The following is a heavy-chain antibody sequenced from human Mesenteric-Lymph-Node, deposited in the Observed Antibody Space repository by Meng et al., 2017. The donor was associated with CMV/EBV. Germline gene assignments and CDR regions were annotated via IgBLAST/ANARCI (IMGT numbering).Heavy chain of an antibody. J-gene: IGHJ4*02. CDR3: ARDSIYYDSSGSLPYDG. V-gene: IGHV3-74*01. CDR2: INSDGSTT. D-gene: IGHD3-22*01. CDR1: GFTFSSYW. Sequence: GESLKISCAASGFTFSSYWMHWVRQAPGKGLVWVSRINSDGSTTTYADSVKGRFTISRDNAKNSLYLQMNSLRAEDTAVYYCARDSIYYDSSGSLPYDGWGQGTLVTVSS.